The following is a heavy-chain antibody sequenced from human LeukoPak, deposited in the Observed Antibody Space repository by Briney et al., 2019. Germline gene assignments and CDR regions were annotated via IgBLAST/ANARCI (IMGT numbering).Heavy chain of an antibody. CDR2: IIPIFGTA. CDR1: GGTFSSYA. V-gene: IGHV1-69*13. Sequence: SVKVSCKASGGTFSSYAISWVRQVPGQGLEWMGGIIPIFGTANYAQKFQGRVTITADESTSTAYMELSSLRSEDTAVYYCARESGYCSSTSCYGYYYYMDVWGKGTTVTVSS. CDR3: ARESGYCSSTSCYGYYYYMDV. D-gene: IGHD2-2*01. J-gene: IGHJ6*03.